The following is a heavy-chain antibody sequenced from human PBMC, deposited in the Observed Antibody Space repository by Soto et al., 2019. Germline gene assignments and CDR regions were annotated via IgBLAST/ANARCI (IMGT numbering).Heavy chain of an antibody. J-gene: IGHJ4*02. Sequence: QVHLQESGPGLVRPSETLSLTCTVSGGSFSGYYWSWYRQPPGKGLEWIGYIYYSGSTTYNPSLKSRVIISIDTSEPQFSLRLYSVTAADTAVYYCARGDYRIAAVGHQPSDFWGQGTLVTVSS. D-gene: IGHD6-13*01. V-gene: IGHV4-59*01. CDR2: IYYSGST. CDR1: GGSFSGYY. CDR3: ARGDYRIAAVGHQPSDF.